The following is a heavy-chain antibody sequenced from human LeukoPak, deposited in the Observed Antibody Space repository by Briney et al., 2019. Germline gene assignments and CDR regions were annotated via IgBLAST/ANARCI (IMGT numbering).Heavy chain of an antibody. CDR3: ARDGYSGSYYRLYYFFMDV. CDR2: ISGSGDNM. CDR1: GFTFSSYA. D-gene: IGHD1-26*01. Sequence: GGSLRLSCAASGFTFSSYAMTWVRQAPGKGLEWVSSISGSGDNMDYADSVKGRFTISRDNSEDTLYLQMNSLRGEDTAVYYCARDGYSGSYYRLYYFFMDVWGKGTTVTVSS. V-gene: IGHV3-23*01. J-gene: IGHJ6*03.